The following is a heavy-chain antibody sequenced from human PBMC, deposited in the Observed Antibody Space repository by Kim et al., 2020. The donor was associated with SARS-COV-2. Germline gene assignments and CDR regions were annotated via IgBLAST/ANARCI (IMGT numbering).Heavy chain of an antibody. J-gene: IGHJ4*02. D-gene: IGHD3-22*01. CDR1: GFIFSSYG. V-gene: IGHV3-33*01. CDR3: ARESCGYPDY. Sequence: GGSLRLSCVSSGFIFSSYGFHWVRQAPGKGLEWVANIWYDGSRTYYADSVEGRFTVSRDYSNNTLYLQINSLRAEDTALYYCARESCGYPDYWGQGNLVT. CDR2: IWYDGSRT.